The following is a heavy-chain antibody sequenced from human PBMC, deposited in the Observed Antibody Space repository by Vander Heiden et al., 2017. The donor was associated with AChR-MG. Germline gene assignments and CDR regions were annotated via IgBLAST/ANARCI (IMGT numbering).Heavy chain of an antibody. CDR2: INPRDGAT. CDR1: GYIFLNNY. V-gene: IGHV1-46*01. J-gene: IGHJ4*02. CDR3: VRDTFGYGDGST. D-gene: IGHD4-17*01. Sequence: QVQLVQSGAEEKKPGASVKVSCKASGYIFLNNYIHWVRKAPGQGPEWMGVINPRDGATEYAQGCRGRVSLTRDTSTSTLYVELSSLTSDDTAVYYCVRDTFGYGDGSTWGQGTRVTVSS.